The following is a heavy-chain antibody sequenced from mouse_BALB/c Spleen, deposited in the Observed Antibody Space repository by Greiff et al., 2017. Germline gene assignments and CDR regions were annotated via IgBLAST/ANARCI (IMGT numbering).Heavy chain of an antibody. CDR2: IWAGGST. CDR1: GFSLTSYG. CDR3: ARGDRYDGYFDY. V-gene: IGHV2-9*02. Sequence: VKLMESGPGLVAPSQSLSITCTVSGFSLTSYGVHWVRQPPGKGLEWLGVIWAGGSTNYNSALMSRLSISKDNSKSQVFLKMNSLQTDDTAMYYCARGDRYDGYFDYWGQGTTLTVSS. J-gene: IGHJ2*01. D-gene: IGHD2-14*01.